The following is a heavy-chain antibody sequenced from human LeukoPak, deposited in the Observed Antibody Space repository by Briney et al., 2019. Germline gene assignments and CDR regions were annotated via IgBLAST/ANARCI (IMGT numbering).Heavy chain of an antibody. CDR3: AREIQSMGFDY. Sequence: PGGSLRLSCAASGFTVSSNYMSWVRQAPGKVLEWVSVIYSGGSTYYADSVKGRFTISRDNSKNTLYLQMNSLRAEDTAVYYCAREIQSMGFDYWGQGTLVTVSS. V-gene: IGHV3-53*01. CDR2: IYSGGST. CDR1: GFTVSSNY. D-gene: IGHD4-11*01. J-gene: IGHJ4*02.